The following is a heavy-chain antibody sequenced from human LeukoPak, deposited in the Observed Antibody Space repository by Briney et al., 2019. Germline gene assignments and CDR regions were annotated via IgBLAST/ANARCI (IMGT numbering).Heavy chain of an antibody. Sequence: ASVKVSCKTSGYSFSNYYMNWVRQAPGQGLEWMGLINPGTGRTTYAQRFQGRVTMTRNTSISTAYMELSSLRSEDTAVYYCARMTVVVPAALFDPWGQGTLVTVSS. CDR3: ARMTVVVPAALFDP. J-gene: IGHJ5*02. D-gene: IGHD2-2*01. CDR2: INPGTGRT. V-gene: IGHV1-46*01. CDR1: GYSFSNYY.